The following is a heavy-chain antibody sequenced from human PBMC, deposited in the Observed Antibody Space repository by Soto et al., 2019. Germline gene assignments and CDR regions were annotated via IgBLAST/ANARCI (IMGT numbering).Heavy chain of an antibody. CDR1: GYTLTELS. V-gene: IGHV1-24*01. D-gene: IGHD2-15*01. CDR2: FDPEDGET. CDR3: AKDACGGSCYSAFDI. Sequence: ASVKVSCKVSGYTLTELSMHWVRQAPGKGLEWMGGFDPEDGETIYAEKFQGRVTMTEDTSTDTAYMELSSLRSEDTAVYYCAKDACGGSCYSAFDIWGQGTMVTVSS. J-gene: IGHJ3*02.